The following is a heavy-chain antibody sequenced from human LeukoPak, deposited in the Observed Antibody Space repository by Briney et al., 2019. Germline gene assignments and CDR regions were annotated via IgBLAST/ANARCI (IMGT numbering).Heavy chain of an antibody. CDR1: GGTFSSYA. J-gene: IGHJ4*02. Sequence: SVKVSCKASGGTFSSYAIGWVRQAPGQGLEWMGRIIPILGIANYAQKFQGRVTITADKSTSTAYMELSSLRSEDTAVYYCARQGSKVYYYGSEIFDYWGQGTLVTVSS. CDR2: IIPILGIA. D-gene: IGHD3-10*01. CDR3: ARQGSKVYYYGSEIFDY. V-gene: IGHV1-69*04.